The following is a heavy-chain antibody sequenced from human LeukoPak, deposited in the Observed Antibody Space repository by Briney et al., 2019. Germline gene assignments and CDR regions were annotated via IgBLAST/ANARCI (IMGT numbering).Heavy chain of an antibody. CDR1: GYTFTGYY. Sequence: GASVKVSCKASGYTFTGYYMHWVRQAPGQGLEWMGWINPNSGGTNYAQKFQGRVTMTRDTSISTAYMELSRLRSDDTAVYYCARGPMVLGQYYFDYWGQGILVTVSS. CDR3: ARGPMVLGQYYFDY. CDR2: INPNSGGT. V-gene: IGHV1-2*02. D-gene: IGHD4/OR15-4a*01. J-gene: IGHJ4*02.